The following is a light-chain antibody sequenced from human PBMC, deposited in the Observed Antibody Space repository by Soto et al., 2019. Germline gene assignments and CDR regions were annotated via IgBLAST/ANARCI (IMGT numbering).Light chain of an antibody. CDR1: SGHSSYI. Sequence: QPVLTQSSSASASLGSSVKLTCTLSSGHSSYIIAWHQQQPGKAPRYLMKLEGSGSYNKGSGVPDRFSGSSSGADHYLTISNLQSEDEADYYCETWDSNTRVFGGGPSSPS. V-gene: IGLV4-60*03. CDR2: LEGSGSY. J-gene: IGLJ2*01. CDR3: ETWDSNTRV.